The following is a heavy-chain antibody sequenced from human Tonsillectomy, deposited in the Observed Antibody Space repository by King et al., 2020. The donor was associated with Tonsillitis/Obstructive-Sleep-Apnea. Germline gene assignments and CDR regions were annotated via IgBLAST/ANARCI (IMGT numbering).Heavy chain of an antibody. CDR3: AREGSGAFAY. D-gene: IGHD1-26*01. Sequence: VQLVESGAEVKKPGASVKVSCTASGYSFTSYYMHWVRQAPGQGLEWMGMINPSGGSTSFAQKFQGRVTMTRDTSTNTVYMELGSLRSEDTAMYYCAREGSGAFAYGGQGTLVTVSS. CDR1: GYSFTSYY. CDR2: INPSGGST. J-gene: IGHJ4*02. V-gene: IGHV1-46*01.